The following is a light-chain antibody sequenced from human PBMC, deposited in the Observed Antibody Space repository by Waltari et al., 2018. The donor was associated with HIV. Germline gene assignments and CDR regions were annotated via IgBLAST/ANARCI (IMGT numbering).Light chain of an antibody. Sequence: DIVMTQTPLSLTVSSGEPASISCNSSQSLKHEYGFTYLDWFVQRPGRAPEPLIHLTASRTSGISDRFSGRGSATDFTLTIDAVQAGDVGLYFCMQTLEIPWTFGQGTKLQI. CDR2: LTA. V-gene: IGKV2-28*01. CDR1: QSLKHEYGFTY. CDR3: MQTLEIPWT. J-gene: IGKJ1*01.